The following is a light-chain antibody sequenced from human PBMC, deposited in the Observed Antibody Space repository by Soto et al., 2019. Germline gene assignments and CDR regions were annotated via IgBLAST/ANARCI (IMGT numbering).Light chain of an antibody. CDR1: GSHIGSNT. CDR3: ASWDESLNGWV. CDR2: KDN. Sequence: QSVLTQPPSASGTPGQRVTISCSGGGSHIGSNTVTWYQHLPGPAPKLLIYKDNQRHSGVTDRLSASKSGTSAARALIGVQAEDEANYYCASWDESLNGWVFGGGTKLTVL. V-gene: IGLV1-44*01. J-gene: IGLJ3*02.